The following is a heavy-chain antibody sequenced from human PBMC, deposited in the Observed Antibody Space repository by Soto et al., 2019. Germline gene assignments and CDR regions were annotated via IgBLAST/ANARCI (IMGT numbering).Heavy chain of an antibody. D-gene: IGHD5-12*01. J-gene: IGHJ5*02. CDR1: GYTFTTYV. Sequence: QVKLMQSGAEVKKPGASVNVSCKASGYTFTTYVINWARQDPGQGLEWMGRISANNGNTNYAQQLQGRVTMSTDTSTNTAYMELRSLRSDDTAVYYCASAWLLTEGWLVPWGQGTMVTVSS. CDR2: ISANNGNT. V-gene: IGHV1-18*01. CDR3: ASAWLLTEGWLVP.